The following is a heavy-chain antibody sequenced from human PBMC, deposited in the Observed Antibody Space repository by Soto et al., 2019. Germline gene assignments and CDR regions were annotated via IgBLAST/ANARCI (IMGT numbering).Heavy chain of an antibody. CDR1: GFTFSSYA. V-gene: IGHV3-23*01. CDR3: VNLGYDYVWGSYRYPWGGYLDY. J-gene: IGHJ4*02. CDR2: ISGSGGST. D-gene: IGHD3-16*02. Sequence: EVQLLESGGGLVQPGGSLRLSCAASGFTFSSYAMSWVRQAPGKGLEWGSAISGSGGSTYNADSVKGRFPISRDNSKNTWYLQRNSLSAEDTALYYCVNLGYDYVWGSYRYPWGGYLDYWGQGTLVTVSS.